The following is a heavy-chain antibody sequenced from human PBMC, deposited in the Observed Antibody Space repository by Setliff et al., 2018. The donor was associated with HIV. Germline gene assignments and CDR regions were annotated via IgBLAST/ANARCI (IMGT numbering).Heavy chain of an antibody. CDR2: IYISGNT. CDR3: ARVFPPIRGAPFGTPPGAFDI. Sequence: SETLSLTCSVSGGSISPYYWSWIRQPAGKGLEWIGRIYISGNTIYNPSLKSRVTMSVDTSTNQFSLILNSVTAADTAVYYCARVFPPIRGAPFGTPPGAFDIWGQGTKVTVSS. D-gene: IGHD2-2*02. V-gene: IGHV4-4*07. CDR1: GGSISPYY. J-gene: IGHJ3*02.